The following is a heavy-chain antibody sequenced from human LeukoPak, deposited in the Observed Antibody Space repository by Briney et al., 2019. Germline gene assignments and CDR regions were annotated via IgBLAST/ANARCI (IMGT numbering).Heavy chain of an antibody. CDR2: IIPIFGTA. D-gene: IGHD1-7*01. CDR1: GGTFSSYA. J-gene: IGHJ6*03. Sequence: GASVKVSCKASGGTFSSYAISWVRRAPGQGLEWMGGIIPIFGTANYAQKFQGRVTITTDESTSTAYMELSSLGSEDTAVYYCASPARPWNSAWYYYYYYMDVWGKGTTVTVSS. CDR3: ASPARPWNSAWYYYYYYMDV. V-gene: IGHV1-69*05.